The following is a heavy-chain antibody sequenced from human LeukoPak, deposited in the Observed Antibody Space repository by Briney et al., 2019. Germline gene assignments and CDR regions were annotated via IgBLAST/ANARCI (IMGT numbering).Heavy chain of an antibody. V-gene: IGHV4-30-2*01. J-gene: IGHJ3*02. CDR2: IYHSGST. Sequence: SETLSLTCTVSGVSISSGGYYWSCLRQRPGKGLEWIGYIYHSGSTYYNPSRKSRVTISVDRSKNHFSLKLSSVTAADTAVYYCARDRSCSSTSCTIAAAVEGDAFDIWGQGTMVTVSS. D-gene: IGHD2-2*01. CDR3: ARDRSCSSTSCTIAAAVEGDAFDI. CDR1: GVSISSGGYY.